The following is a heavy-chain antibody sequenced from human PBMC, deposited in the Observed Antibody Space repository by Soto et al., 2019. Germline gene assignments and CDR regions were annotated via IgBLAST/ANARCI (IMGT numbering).Heavy chain of an antibody. CDR1: GGSISSSSYY. D-gene: IGHD3-3*01. CDR2: IYYSGST. CDR3: ARNHDFWSGYYIALRGTHKPNAFDI. V-gene: IGHV4-39*01. J-gene: IGHJ3*02. Sequence: SETLSLTCTVSGGSISSSSYYWGWIRQPPGKGLEWIGSIYYSGSTYYNPSLKSRVTISVNTSKNQFSLKLSSVTAADTAVYYCARNHDFWSGYYIALRGTHKPNAFDIWGQGTMVTVSS.